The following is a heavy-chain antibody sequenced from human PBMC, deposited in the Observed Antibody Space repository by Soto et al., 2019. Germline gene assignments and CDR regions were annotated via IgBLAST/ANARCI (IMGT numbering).Heavy chain of an antibody. J-gene: IGHJ4*02. CDR3: ARGRPIAARPGGHFDY. CDR2: IIPIFGTA. D-gene: IGHD6-6*01. V-gene: IGHV1-69*01. CDR1: GGTFSSYA. Sequence: QVQLVQSGAEVKKPGSSVKVSCKASGGTFSSYAISWVRQAPGQGLEWMGGIIPIFGTANYAQKFQGRVTMTADESTSTAYMELSSLRSEDTAVYYCARGRPIAARPGGHFDYWGQGTLVTVSS.